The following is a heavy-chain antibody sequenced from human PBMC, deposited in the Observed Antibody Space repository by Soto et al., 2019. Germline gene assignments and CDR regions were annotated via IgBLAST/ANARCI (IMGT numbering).Heavy chain of an antibody. Sequence: ASVKVSCKASGYTFTGYYMHWVRQAPGQGLEWMGWINPNSGGTNYAQKFQGRVAMTRDTSISTAYMELSRLRSDDTAVYYCARDLPVPAPYGMDVWRQGTTVTVSS. CDR1: GYTFTGYY. V-gene: IGHV1-2*02. J-gene: IGHJ6*02. CDR2: INPNSGGT. CDR3: ARDLPVPAPYGMDV. D-gene: IGHD2-2*01.